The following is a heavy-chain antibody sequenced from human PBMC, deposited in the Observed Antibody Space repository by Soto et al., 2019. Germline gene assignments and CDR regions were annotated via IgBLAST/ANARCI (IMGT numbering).Heavy chain of an antibody. CDR2: IYPADSDT. CDR1: GYSFTSYL. V-gene: IGHV5-51*01. CDR3: ARHEDGFNPLDD. D-gene: IGHD5-12*01. J-gene: IGHJ4*02. Sequence: XESLKTSRKGSGYSFTSYLLVWVRQMPGKGLEWMGIIYPADSDTRYSPSFQDQVTISADKSITTAYLQWSSLKPSDTAIYFCARHEDGFNPLDDWGQGTLVTVSS.